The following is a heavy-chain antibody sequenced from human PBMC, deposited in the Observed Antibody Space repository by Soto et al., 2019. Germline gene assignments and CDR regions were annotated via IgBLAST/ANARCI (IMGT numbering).Heavy chain of an antibody. Sequence: QVQLQQSGPGLVKSSQTLSLTCTVSGASISTGDYYWSWIRQPPGTGLECIGYIYNGESTSYYPPIMSRFTISVDTSRYQFSLKLSYVTAADTPVYYCARSSGYKNRHLRYWGQGTLGTVSS. CDR3: ARSSGYKNRHLRY. V-gene: IGHV4-30-4*01. D-gene: IGHD3-22*01. J-gene: IGHJ4*02. CDR2: IYNGEST. CDR1: GASISTGDYY.